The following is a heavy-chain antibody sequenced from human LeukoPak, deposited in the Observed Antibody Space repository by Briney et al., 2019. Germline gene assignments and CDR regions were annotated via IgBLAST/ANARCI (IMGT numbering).Heavy chain of an antibody. Sequence: GGSLRLSCAASGFTFSSYGMHWVRQAPGKGLEWVAVISYDGSNKYYADSVKGRFTISRDNSKNTLYLQMNSLRAEDTAVYYCAKEGVVATIVEYFQHWGQGTLVTASS. CDR3: AKEGVVATIVEYFQH. V-gene: IGHV3-30*18. J-gene: IGHJ1*01. CDR2: ISYDGSNK. D-gene: IGHD5-12*01. CDR1: GFTFSSYG.